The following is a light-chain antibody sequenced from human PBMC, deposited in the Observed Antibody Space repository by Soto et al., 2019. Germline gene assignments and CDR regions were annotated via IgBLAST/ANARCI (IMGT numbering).Light chain of an antibody. V-gene: IGKV4-1*01. CDR3: QQYYTIPIT. CDR1: QSVLYSSNNKNN. J-gene: IGKJ5*01. Sequence: DIVMTQSPDSLAVSLGERATINCKSSQSVLYSSNNKNNLAWYQQKPGQPPKLLIYWASTRESGVPDRFSGSGPGTDFTLTISSLQAEDVAVYYCQQYYTIPITFGQGTRLEIK. CDR2: WAS.